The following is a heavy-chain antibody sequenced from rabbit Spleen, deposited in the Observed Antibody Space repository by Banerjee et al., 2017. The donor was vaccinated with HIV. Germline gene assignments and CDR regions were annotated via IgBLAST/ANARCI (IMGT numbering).Heavy chain of an antibody. J-gene: IGHJ4*01. CDR2: IGGGSGST. D-gene: IGHD1-1*01. CDR3: ARRAGGYGL. V-gene: IGHV1S40*01. CDR1: GFTLSNYW. Sequence: QSLEESGGDLVKPGASLTLTCTASGFTLSNYWICWVRQAPGKGLEWIGCIGGGSGSTYYANWAKGRFTISKTSATSVTLQMTRLTAADPAPYCCARRAGGYGLWGPGTLFTVS.